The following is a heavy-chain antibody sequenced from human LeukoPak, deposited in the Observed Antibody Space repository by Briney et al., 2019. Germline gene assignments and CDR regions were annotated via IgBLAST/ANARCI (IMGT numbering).Heavy chain of an antibody. Sequence: GASVKVSCKASGGTFSSYAISWVRQAPGQGLEWMGRIIPILGIANYAQKFQGRVTITADKSTSTAYMELSSLRSEDTAVYYCARALSGSVIGAFDIWGQGTMVTVSS. V-gene: IGHV1-69*04. J-gene: IGHJ3*02. CDR2: IIPILGIA. CDR1: GGTFSSYA. CDR3: ARALSGSVIGAFDI. D-gene: IGHD1-26*01.